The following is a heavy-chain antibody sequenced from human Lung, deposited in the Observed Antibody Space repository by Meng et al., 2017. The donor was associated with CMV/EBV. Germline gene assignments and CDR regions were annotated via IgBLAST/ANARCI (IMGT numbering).Heavy chain of an antibody. CDR2: ISSESRTI. CDR3: ARDATHDLASFDAFDL. D-gene: IGHD1-1*01. V-gene: IGHV3-48*04. Sequence: GESLKISCAASGFTFSRYSLNWVRQAPGKGLEWLSYISSESRTIHYADSVKGRFTISRDSAQNSLYLEMNSLRAEDTAVYYCARDATHDLASFDAFDLWGQETXVIVAS. CDR1: GFTFSRYS. J-gene: IGHJ3*01.